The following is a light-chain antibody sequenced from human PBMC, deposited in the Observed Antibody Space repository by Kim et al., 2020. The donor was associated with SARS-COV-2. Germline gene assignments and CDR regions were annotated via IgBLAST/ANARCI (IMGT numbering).Light chain of an antibody. CDR1: QSVSSN. CDR3: QQYNNWLMYT. CDR2: GAS. J-gene: IGKJ2*01. V-gene: IGKV3-15*01. Sequence: GSPGERATPSCRASQSVSSNLAWYQQKPGQAPRLLIYGASTRATGIPARFSGSGSGTEFTLTISSLQSEDFAVYYCQQYNNWLMYTFGQGTKLEI.